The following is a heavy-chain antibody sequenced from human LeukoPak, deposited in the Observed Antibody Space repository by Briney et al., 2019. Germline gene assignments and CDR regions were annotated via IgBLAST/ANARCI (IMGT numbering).Heavy chain of an antibody. D-gene: IGHD1-26*01. CDR3: AMATWVGGLDY. Sequence: GGSLRLSCAASGFSFSSYEMNWVRQAPGKGLEWVSYISSSGSITYSADSVKGRFTISRDNSKNTLYLQMNNLRAEDTAVYYCAMATWVGGLDYWGQGTLVTVSS. CDR1: GFSFSSYE. J-gene: IGHJ4*02. V-gene: IGHV3-48*03. CDR2: ISSSGSIT.